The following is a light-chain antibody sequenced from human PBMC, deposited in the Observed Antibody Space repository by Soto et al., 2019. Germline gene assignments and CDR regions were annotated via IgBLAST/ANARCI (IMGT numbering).Light chain of an antibody. CDR2: SNV. CDR1: SSNIGSNP. Sequence: QSVLTQPPSASGTPGQRVTISCSGGSSNIGSNPVHWYRQLPGTAPKLLLYSNVQRPSGVPDRVSGSKSGTSAPLAISGLQSEDEADYYCAAWDDSLIAVVFGGGTKLTVL. J-gene: IGLJ2*01. V-gene: IGLV1-44*01. CDR3: AAWDDSLIAVV.